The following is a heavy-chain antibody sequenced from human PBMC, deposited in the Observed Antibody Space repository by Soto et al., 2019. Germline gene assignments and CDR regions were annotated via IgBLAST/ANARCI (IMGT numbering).Heavy chain of an antibody. CDR3: ASPTTVTTTYYYDGMDV. Sequence: EVQLVESGGGLVQPGGALRLSCAASGFTFSSYEMNWVRQAPGKGLEWVSYISSSGSTIYYADSVQGRFTISRDNAKNSLYLQMNSLRAEDTAVYYCASPTTVTTTYYYDGMDVWGQGTTVTVSS. CDR2: ISSSGSTI. D-gene: IGHD4-4*01. V-gene: IGHV3-48*03. J-gene: IGHJ6*02. CDR1: GFTFSSYE.